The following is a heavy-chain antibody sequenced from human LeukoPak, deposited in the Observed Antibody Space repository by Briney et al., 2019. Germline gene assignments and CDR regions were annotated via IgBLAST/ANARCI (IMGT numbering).Heavy chain of an antibody. CDR3: AKDIYRRYFDSSGRPYSYFYMDV. V-gene: IGHV3-9*01. D-gene: IGHD3-22*01. Sequence: PGGSLRLSCAPSGFIFDDYAMHCVRQAPGKGLEWVSSVTWNSDRLDYADSVKGRFIISRDNAKNSLYLQMNNLRVEDTALYFCAKDIYRRYFDSSGRPYSYFYMDVWGKGTTVTVSS. J-gene: IGHJ6*03. CDR1: GFIFDDYA. CDR2: VTWNSDRL.